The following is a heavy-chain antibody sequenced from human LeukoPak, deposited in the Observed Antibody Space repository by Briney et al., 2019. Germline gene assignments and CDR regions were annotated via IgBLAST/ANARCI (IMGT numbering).Heavy chain of an antibody. D-gene: IGHD2-21*02. CDR2: ISGSGGST. J-gene: IGHJ4*02. CDR3: AKERDSLPRN. CDR1: GFTFSSYA. Sequence: TGGSLRLSCAASGFTFSSYAMSWVRQAPGKGLEWVSAISGSGGSTYYADSVKGRCTISSKKANNTMYQQTNSLRAEDTAVYYCAKERDSLPRNWGQGTLVTVSS. V-gene: IGHV3-23*01.